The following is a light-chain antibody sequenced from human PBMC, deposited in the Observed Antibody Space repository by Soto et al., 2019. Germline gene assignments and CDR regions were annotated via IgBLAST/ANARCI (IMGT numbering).Light chain of an antibody. CDR1: SSNIGSNY. J-gene: IGLJ1*01. Sequence: QSALAQPPSASGTPGQRVTISCSGSSSNIGSNYVYWYQQLPGTAPKLLIYRNNQRPSGVPDRFSGSKSGTSASLAISGLRSEVEADYYCAAWDDSLSGYVLGTGSKVTVL. CDR2: RNN. V-gene: IGLV1-47*01. CDR3: AAWDDSLSGYV.